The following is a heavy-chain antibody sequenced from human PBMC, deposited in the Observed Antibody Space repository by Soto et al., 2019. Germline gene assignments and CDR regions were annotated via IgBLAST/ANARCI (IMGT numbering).Heavy chain of an antibody. CDR1: GFTFSSYG. J-gene: IGHJ5*02. V-gene: IGHV3-33*08. D-gene: IGHD2-2*01. Sequence: GGSLRLSCAASGFTFSSYGMHWVRQAPGKGLEWVAVIWYDGSNKYYADSVKGRFTISRDNSKNTLYLQMNSLRAEDTAVYYCAREHQQLLNWFDPWGQGTLVTVSS. CDR3: AREHQQLLNWFDP. CDR2: IWYDGSNK.